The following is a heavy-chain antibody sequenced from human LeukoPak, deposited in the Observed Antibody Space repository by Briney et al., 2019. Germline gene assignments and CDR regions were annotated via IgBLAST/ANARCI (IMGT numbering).Heavy chain of an antibody. D-gene: IGHD4-17*01. CDR2: INSDGSTT. CDR1: GFTFSSYW. CDR3: ARDGSWLDYGLLGY. V-gene: IGHV3-74*01. Sequence: PGGALRLAFATSGFTFSSYWRQWVRQAPGKGLVWVSRINSDGSTTNYADSVKGRFISSRDNAKNTLYLQMNSLRAEDTAVYYCARDGSWLDYGLLGYWGQGILVTVSS. J-gene: IGHJ4*02.